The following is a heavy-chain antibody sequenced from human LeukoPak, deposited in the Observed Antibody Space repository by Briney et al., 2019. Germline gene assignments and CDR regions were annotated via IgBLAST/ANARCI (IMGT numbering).Heavy chain of an antibody. J-gene: IGHJ6*02. CDR1: GFTFSSNS. D-gene: IGHD1-26*01. CDR2: ISSTGGTI. Sequence: PGGSLRLSCAASGFTFSSNSMNWVRQAPGKGLEWVSYISSTGGTIYYADSMKGRFTISRDNAKNSLYLQMNSLRVEDTAVYYCARGGTGASYYYYGMDVWGQGTTVTVSS. V-gene: IGHV3-48*04. CDR3: ARGGTGASYYYYGMDV.